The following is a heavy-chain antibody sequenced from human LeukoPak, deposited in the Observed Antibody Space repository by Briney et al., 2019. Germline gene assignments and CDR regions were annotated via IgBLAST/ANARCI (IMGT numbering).Heavy chain of an antibody. J-gene: IGHJ4*02. CDR2: IKQDGSEK. Sequence: PGGSLRLSCAVSGFTFSSYWMSWIRQAPGKGLEWVANIKQDGSEKYYVDSVKGRFTISRDNAKNSLYLQMNSLRVEDTAFYYCARDLAYSRLDYWGQGMLVTVSS. D-gene: IGHD5-18*01. CDR1: GFTFSSYW. CDR3: ARDLAYSRLDY. V-gene: IGHV3-7*01.